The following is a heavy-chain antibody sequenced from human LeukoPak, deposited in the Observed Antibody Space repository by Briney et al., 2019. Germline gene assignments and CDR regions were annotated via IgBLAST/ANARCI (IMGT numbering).Heavy chain of an antibody. V-gene: IGHV4-34*01. CDR3: ARALVRAPRPFDY. D-gene: IGHD3-10*01. CDR1: GFTFSSYS. J-gene: IGHJ4*02. CDR2: INHSGST. Sequence: GSLRLSCAASGFTFSSYSMNWVRQPPGKGLEWIGEINHSGSTNYNPSLKSRVTISVDTSKNQFSLKLSSVTAADTAVYYCARALVRAPRPFDYWGQGTLVTVSS.